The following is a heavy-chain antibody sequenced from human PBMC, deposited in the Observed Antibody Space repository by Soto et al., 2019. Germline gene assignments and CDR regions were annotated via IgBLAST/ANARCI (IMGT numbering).Heavy chain of an antibody. CDR3: ARLFDTSGWYDY. Sequence: GESLKISCKGSGYSFTSYWIGWVRQMPGKGPERMGIIYPGNSDTRYSPSFQGQVNISADKYITTTYLPWSSLKASDTAIYYCARLFDTSGWYDYWGQGTLVTV. CDR1: GYSFTSYW. V-gene: IGHV5-51*01. J-gene: IGHJ4*02. CDR2: IYPGNSDT. D-gene: IGHD6-19*01.